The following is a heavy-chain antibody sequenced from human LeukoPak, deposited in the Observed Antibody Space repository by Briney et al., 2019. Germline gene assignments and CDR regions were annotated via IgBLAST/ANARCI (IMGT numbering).Heavy chain of an antibody. V-gene: IGHV1-69*04. CDR3: ARSYKFDP. D-gene: IGHD1-1*01. Sequence: ASVKVSCKASRGTFSSYAISWVRQAPGQGLEWMGRIIPILGIANYAQKFQGRVTITADKSTSTAYMELSSLRSEDTAVYYCARSYKFDPWGQGTLVTVSS. J-gene: IGHJ5*02. CDR1: RGTFSSYA. CDR2: IIPILGIA.